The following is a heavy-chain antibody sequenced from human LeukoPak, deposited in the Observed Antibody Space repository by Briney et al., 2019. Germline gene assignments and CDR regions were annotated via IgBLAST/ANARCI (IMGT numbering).Heavy chain of an antibody. Sequence: PGGSLRLSCAASGFTFSSYAMSWVRQAPGKGLEWVSAISGSGGSTYYADSVKGRFTISRDNSKNTLYLQMNSLRAEDMAVYYCALAVAGTRFINWGQGTLVTVSS. J-gene: IGHJ4*02. CDR1: GFTFSSYA. D-gene: IGHD6-19*01. CDR2: ISGSGGST. CDR3: ALAVAGTRFIN. V-gene: IGHV3-23*01.